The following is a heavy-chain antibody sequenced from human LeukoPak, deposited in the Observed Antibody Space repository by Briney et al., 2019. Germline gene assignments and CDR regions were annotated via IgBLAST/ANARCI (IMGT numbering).Heavy chain of an antibody. CDR1: GGSISSSSYY. Sequence: SETLSLTCAVSGGSISSSSYYWGWIRQPPGKGLEWIGSIYYSGSTYYNPSLKSRVTISVDTSKNQFSLKLSSVTAADTAVYYCAREKGVDLWFGESQTGFDPWGQGTLVTVSS. CDR2: IYYSGST. J-gene: IGHJ5*02. D-gene: IGHD3-10*01. V-gene: IGHV4-39*02. CDR3: AREKGVDLWFGESQTGFDP.